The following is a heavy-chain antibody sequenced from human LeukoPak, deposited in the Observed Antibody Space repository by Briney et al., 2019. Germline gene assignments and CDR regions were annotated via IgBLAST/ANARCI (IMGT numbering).Heavy chain of an antibody. V-gene: IGHV1-18*01. J-gene: IGHJ6*03. CDR1: GYTFTSYG. D-gene: IGHD6-13*01. CDR3: ARVPWETGIAAAGPTTRYYYMDV. Sequence: ASVKVSCKASGYTFTSYGISWVRQAPGQGLEWMGWISAYNGNTNYAQKFQGRVTITRDTSASTAYMELSSLRSEDTAVYYCARVPWETGIAAAGPTTRYYYMDVWGKGTTVTVSS. CDR2: ISAYNGNT.